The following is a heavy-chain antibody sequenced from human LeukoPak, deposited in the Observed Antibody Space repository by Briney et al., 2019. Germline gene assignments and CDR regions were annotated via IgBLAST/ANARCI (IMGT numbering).Heavy chain of an antibody. CDR3: ARDNDCGGDCYYFDY. D-gene: IGHD2-21*02. V-gene: IGHV3-7*01. CDR2: IKQDGSEK. Sequence: PGGSLRLSCAASGFTFSSYWMSWVRQAPGKGLEWVANIKQDGSEKYYVDSVKGRFTISRDNAKNSLYLQMNSLRAEDTAVYYCARDNDCGGDCYYFDYWGQGTLVTVSS. CDR1: GFTFSSYW. J-gene: IGHJ4*02.